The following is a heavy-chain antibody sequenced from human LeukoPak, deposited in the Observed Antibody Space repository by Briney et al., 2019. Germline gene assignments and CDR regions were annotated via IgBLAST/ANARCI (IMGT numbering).Heavy chain of an antibody. J-gene: IGHJ4*02. CDR2: VHLSGTS. V-gene: IGHV4-4*02. CDR3: ARESGAFSPFCF. Sequence: PSETLSLTCAVSGGSILTTNWWRWVRQPPGKGLEWIGEVHLSGTSNYNPSLKSRVSMSIDKSKNQLALILTSVTAADTAMYYCARESGAFSPFCFWGQGTLVTVSS. D-gene: IGHD1-26*01. CDR1: GGSILTTNW.